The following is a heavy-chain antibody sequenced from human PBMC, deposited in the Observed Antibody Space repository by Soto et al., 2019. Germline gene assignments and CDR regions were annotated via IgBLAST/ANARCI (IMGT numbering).Heavy chain of an antibody. V-gene: IGHV3-30-3*01. Sequence: QVQLVESGGGVVQPGRSLRLSCAASGFTFSNYAMHWVRQAPGKGLEWVANILNDGTNKNYADSVKGRFTISRDNSQNTVYLQMNTLRLEDTAVYYGTRGWDGYDWRDAVDIWGQGTLVRVSS. J-gene: IGHJ3*02. D-gene: IGHD5-12*01. CDR1: GFTFSNYA. CDR2: ILNDGTNK. CDR3: TRGWDGYDWRDAVDI.